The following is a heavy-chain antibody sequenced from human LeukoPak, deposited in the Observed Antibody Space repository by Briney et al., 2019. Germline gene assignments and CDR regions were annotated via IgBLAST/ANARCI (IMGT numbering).Heavy chain of an antibody. Sequence: PSETLSLTCSVYGGSFSGYYWTWIRQPPGKGLEWIGEINHSGSTSYNPSLNSRVTISVGTSKNQFSLILSSVTAADTAVYYCVHFWSGYSTLGQGTLVTVSS. D-gene: IGHD3-3*01. CDR1: GGSFSGYY. J-gene: IGHJ5*02. V-gene: IGHV4-34*01. CDR3: VHFWSGYST. CDR2: INHSGST.